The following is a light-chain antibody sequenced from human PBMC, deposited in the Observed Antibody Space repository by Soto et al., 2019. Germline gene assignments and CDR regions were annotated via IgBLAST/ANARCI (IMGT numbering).Light chain of an antibody. CDR2: EVS. V-gene: IGLV2-14*01. CDR1: SSDVGGYNY. J-gene: IGLJ1*01. Sequence: QSALTQPASASGSPGQSITISCTGTSSDVGGYNYVSWYQQHPGKAPKLMIYEVSNRPSGVSNRFSGSKSGNTASLTISGLQAEDEADYYCSSYTSSSTPYVFGTGTKVTFL. CDR3: SSYTSSSTPYV.